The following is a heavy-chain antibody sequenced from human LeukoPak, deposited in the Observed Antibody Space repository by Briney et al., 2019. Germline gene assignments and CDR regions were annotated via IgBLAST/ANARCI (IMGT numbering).Heavy chain of an antibody. CDR1: GFTFSSYS. Sequence: GGSLRLSCAASGFTFSSYSMNWVRQAPGKGLEWVSSISSSSSYIYYADSVKGRFTISRDNAKNSLYLQMNSRRAEDMAVYYCARAPPAMAEFDYWGQGPLVTVSS. J-gene: IGHJ4*02. CDR2: ISSSSSYI. CDR3: ARAPPAMAEFDY. V-gene: IGHV3-21*01. D-gene: IGHD5-18*01.